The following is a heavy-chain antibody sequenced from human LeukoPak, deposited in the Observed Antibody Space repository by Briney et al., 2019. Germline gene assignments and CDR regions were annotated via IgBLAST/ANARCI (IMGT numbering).Heavy chain of an antibody. V-gene: IGHV3-48*01. CDR1: VFTFSSYS. J-gene: IGHJ4*02. CDR2: ISGSSSTI. CDR3: ATPFDY. Sequence: GGSLRLSCAASVFTFSSYSMNWVRQAPGKGLEWFSYISGSSSTIYYADSVKGRFTISRDNAKNSLYLQMNSLRAEDTAVYYCATPFDYWGQGTLVTVSS.